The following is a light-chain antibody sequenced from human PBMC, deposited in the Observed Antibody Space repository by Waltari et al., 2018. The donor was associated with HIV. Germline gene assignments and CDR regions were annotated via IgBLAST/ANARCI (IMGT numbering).Light chain of an antibody. Sequence: DVVMTQSPDALKGSLGERVTINCKSSQSVFSTSNKKSYLAWYQQRPGQTPNLLVYWATTRVSGGPARFSGSGSGTDFTLTINNLQAEDAAIYYCQQYYITPPTFGQGTKVEI. J-gene: IGKJ1*01. CDR2: WAT. V-gene: IGKV4-1*01. CDR3: QQYYITPPT. CDR1: QSVFSTSNKKSY.